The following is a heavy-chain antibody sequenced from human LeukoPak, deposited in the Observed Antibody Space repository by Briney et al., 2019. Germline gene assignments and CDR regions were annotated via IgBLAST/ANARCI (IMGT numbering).Heavy chain of an antibody. CDR3: ARGPSGYHNT. J-gene: IGHJ4*02. CDR1: GYTFTSYD. CDR2: MNPNSGNT. D-gene: IGHD5-12*01. Sequence: ASVKVSCKASGYTFTSYDINWVRQATGQGLEWMGWMNPNSGNTNYAQKLQGRVTMTTDTSTSTAYMELRSLRSDDTAVYYCARGPSGYHNTGGQGTLVTVSS. V-gene: IGHV1-8*01.